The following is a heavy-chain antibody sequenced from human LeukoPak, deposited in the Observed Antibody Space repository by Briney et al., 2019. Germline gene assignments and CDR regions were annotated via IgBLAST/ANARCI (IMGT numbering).Heavy chain of an antibody. D-gene: IGHD3-22*01. CDR1: GYSISSGYY. CDR2: IYHSGST. J-gene: IGHJ4*02. V-gene: IGHV4-38-2*02. CDR3: ARDSLRVYYDSSGYSGPQTTFDY. Sequence: TSETLSLTCAVSGYSISSGYYWGWIRQPPGKGLEWIGSIYHSGSTYYNPSLKSRVTISVDTSKNLFSLKLNSVTAADTAVYYCARDSLRVYYDSSGYSGPQTTFDYWGQGTLVTVSS.